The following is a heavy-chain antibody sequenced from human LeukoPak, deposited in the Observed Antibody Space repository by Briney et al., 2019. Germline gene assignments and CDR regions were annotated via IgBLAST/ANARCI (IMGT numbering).Heavy chain of an antibody. CDR3: ARGYCSGGSCFPLFYY. D-gene: IGHD2-15*01. CDR2: ISGSGGST. V-gene: IGHV3-23*01. Sequence: GGSLRLSCAASGLTFSSYAMSWVRQAPGKGLEWVSAISGSGGSTYYADSVKGRFTISRDNAKNSLYLQMNSLRAEDTAVFYCARGYCSGGSCFPLFYYWGQGTLVTVSS. CDR1: GLTFSSYA. J-gene: IGHJ4*02.